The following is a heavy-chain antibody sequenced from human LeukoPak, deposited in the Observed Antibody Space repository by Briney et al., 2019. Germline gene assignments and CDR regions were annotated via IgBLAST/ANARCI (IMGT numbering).Heavy chain of an antibody. Sequence: PSETLSLTCAVSGGSFTGSFSTYYWSWIRQPPGKGLEWIGEINHSGSTTYNPSLKSRVTISIDTSKNHFSLKLSSVTAADTAMYYCARNGWYSVDYWRQGTQVIVSS. D-gene: IGHD6-19*01. V-gene: IGHV4-34*01. J-gene: IGHJ4*02. CDR1: GGSFTGSFSTYY. CDR3: ARNGWYSVDY. CDR2: INHSGST.